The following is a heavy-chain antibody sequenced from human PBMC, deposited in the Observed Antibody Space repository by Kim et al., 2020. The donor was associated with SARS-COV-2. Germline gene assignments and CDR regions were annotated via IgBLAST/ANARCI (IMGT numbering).Heavy chain of an antibody. Sequence: GGSLTLSCAASGFTFSSYAMTWVRQAPGKGLDWVSAISGSGGDTHYADSVKGRFTISRDNSKNTLYLQMNSLRAEDTALYYCAKDSGFTYGWDPDYWGQGTLVTVSS. CDR2: ISGSGGDT. CDR1: GFTFSSYA. D-gene: IGHD5-18*01. CDR3: AKDSGFTYGWDPDY. V-gene: IGHV3-23*01. J-gene: IGHJ4*02.